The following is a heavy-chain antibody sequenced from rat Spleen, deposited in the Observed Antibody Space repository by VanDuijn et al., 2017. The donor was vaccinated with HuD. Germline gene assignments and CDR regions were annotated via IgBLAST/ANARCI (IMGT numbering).Heavy chain of an antibody. V-gene: IGHV5-17*01. J-gene: IGHJ2*01. Sequence: EVQLVESDGGLVQPGRSLKVSCVASGFTFRDYAMAWVRQAPEKGLEWVATILYDTTNTYYRDSVRGRFTISRDNAKSTLYLQMDSLRSEDTATYYCTRDRILRSTGFDYWGQGVMVTVSS. CDR3: TRDRILRSTGFDY. D-gene: IGHD1-6*01. CDR2: ILYDTTNT. CDR1: GFTFRDYA.